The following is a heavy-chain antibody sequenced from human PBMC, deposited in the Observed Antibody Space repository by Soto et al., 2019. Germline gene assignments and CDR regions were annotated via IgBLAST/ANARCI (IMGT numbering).Heavy chain of an antibody. Sequence: RGESLKISCKGSGYSFTSYWIGWVRQMPGKGLEWMGIIYPGDSDTRYSPSFQGQVTISADKSISTAYLQWSSLKASDTAMYYCARRNYDILTGYPNAFDIWGQGTMVTVS. CDR3: ARRNYDILTGYPNAFDI. CDR2: IYPGDSDT. J-gene: IGHJ3*02. D-gene: IGHD3-9*01. CDR1: GYSFTSYW. V-gene: IGHV5-51*01.